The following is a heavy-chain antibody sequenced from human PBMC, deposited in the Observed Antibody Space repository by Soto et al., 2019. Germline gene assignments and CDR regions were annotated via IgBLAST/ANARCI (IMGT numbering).Heavy chain of an antibody. J-gene: IGHJ4*02. V-gene: IGHV3-30*04. CDR1: GFTFTSYA. D-gene: IGHD3-9*01. Sequence: GGSLRLSCAASGFTFTSYALHWVRQAPGGGLEWVAVISYDATRQYYADSVKGRFTISRDNSKNTLSLQMNRLRAEDTAVYYCATDPNPYFDILTGYPDYWGQGTLVTVSS. CDR3: ATDPNPYFDILTGYPDY. CDR2: ISYDATRQ.